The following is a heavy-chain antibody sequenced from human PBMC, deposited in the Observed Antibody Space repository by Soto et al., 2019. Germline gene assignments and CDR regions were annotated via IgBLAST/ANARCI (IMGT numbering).Heavy chain of an antibody. CDR1: GGTFSSYA. V-gene: IGHV1-69*13. Sequence: ASVKVSCKASGGTFSSYAISWVRQAPGQGLEWMGGIIPIFGTANYAQKFQGRVTITADESTSTAYMELSSLRSEDTAVYYCARDSRYYYDSSDDYWGQGTLVTVSS. D-gene: IGHD3-22*01. J-gene: IGHJ4*02. CDR3: ARDSRYYYDSSDDY. CDR2: IIPIFGTA.